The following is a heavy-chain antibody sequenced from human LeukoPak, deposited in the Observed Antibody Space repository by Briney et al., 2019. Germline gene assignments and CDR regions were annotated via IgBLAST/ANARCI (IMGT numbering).Heavy chain of an antibody. D-gene: IGHD2-21*01. CDR2: IWYDGSNK. CDR3: AKGGWGSHFGY. Sequence: PGGSLRLSCAASGFTFSSYGMHWVRQAPGKGLEWVAVIWYDGSNKYYADSVKGRFTISRDNSKNTLYLQINSLRAEDTAVYYCAKGGWGSHFGYWGQGTLVTVSS. CDR1: GFTFSSYG. J-gene: IGHJ4*02. V-gene: IGHV3-33*06.